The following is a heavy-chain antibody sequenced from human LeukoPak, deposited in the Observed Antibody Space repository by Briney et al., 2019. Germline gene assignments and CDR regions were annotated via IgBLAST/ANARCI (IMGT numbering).Heavy chain of an antibody. Sequence: SETLSLTCTVSGGSISSSSYYWGWIRQPPGKGLEWIGSIYYSGSTYYNPSLKSRVTISVDTSKNQFSLKLSSVTAADTAVYYCARDPFYGYYDILTGYYPFDYWGQGTLVTVSS. CDR3: ARDPFYGYYDILTGYYPFDY. J-gene: IGHJ4*02. CDR2: IYYSGST. CDR1: GGSISSSSYY. D-gene: IGHD3-9*01. V-gene: IGHV4-39*07.